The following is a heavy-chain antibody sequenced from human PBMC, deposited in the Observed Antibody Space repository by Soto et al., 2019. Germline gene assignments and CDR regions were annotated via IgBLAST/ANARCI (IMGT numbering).Heavy chain of an antibody. J-gene: IGHJ5*01. CDR3: ARHSYIAGAGIGWFDS. V-gene: IGHV4-39*01. D-gene: IGHD6-13*01. CDR1: GGSISSSSYY. Sequence: SETLSLTCTVSGGSISSSSYYWGWTRQPPGKGLEWIGSIYYSGSTYYNPSLKSRVTISVDTSKNQFSLKLSSVTAADTAVYYCARHSYIAGAGIGWFDSWGQGTLVTVSS. CDR2: IYYSGST.